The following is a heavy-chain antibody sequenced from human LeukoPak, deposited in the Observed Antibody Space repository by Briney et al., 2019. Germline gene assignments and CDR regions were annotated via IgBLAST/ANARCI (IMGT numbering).Heavy chain of an antibody. V-gene: IGHV3-30*18. J-gene: IGHJ4*02. D-gene: IGHD5-18*01. CDR1: GFIFSSYG. CDR3: AKVRSPGYSYGADN. CDR2: ISYDGSNK. Sequence: PWGTLCLSCAASGFIFSSYGMHWVRQAPGKGLEWVAFISYDGSNKYYADSVKGRFTISRENSKNTLFLQMSSLRVEDTAVYYCAKVRSPGYSYGADNWGQGTLVTVSS.